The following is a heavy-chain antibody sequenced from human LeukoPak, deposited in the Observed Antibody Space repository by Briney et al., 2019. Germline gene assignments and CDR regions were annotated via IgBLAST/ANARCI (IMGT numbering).Heavy chain of an antibody. V-gene: IGHV1-2*02. D-gene: IGHD3-10*01. J-gene: IGHJ4*02. Sequence: ASVKVSCKASGYTFTGYYMHWVRQAPGQGLEWMGWINPNSGGTNYAQKFQGRVTMTRDTSISTAYMELSRLRSDDTAVYYCARGVTYGSGSYYLSGWGQGTLVTVSS. CDR3: ARGVTYGSGSYYLSG. CDR1: GYTFTGYY. CDR2: INPNSGGT.